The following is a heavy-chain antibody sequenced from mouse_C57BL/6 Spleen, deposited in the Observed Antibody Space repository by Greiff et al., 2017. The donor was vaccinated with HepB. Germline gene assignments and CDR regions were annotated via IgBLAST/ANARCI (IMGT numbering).Heavy chain of an antibody. CDR2: IDPSDSYT. CDR1: GYTFTSYW. Sequence: VQLQQPGAELVMPGASVKLSCKASGYTFTSYWMHWVKQRPGQGLEWIGEIDPSDSYTNYNQKFKGKSTLTVDKSSSTAYMQLSSLTSEDSAVYYCARWVDGSIYWYFDVWGTGTTVTVAS. D-gene: IGHD1-1*01. J-gene: IGHJ1*03. CDR3: ARWVDGSIYWYFDV. V-gene: IGHV1-69*01.